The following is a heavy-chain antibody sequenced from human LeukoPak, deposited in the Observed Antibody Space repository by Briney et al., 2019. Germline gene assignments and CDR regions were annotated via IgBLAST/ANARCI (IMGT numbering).Heavy chain of an antibody. Sequence: GGSLRLSCAASGFTLSSNYMTWVRQAPGRGLEWVSVIYSGGSTYYADSVKGRFTTSRDNSKNPLYLQMNSLRTEDTAVYYCARSIAVGGNFDYWGQGTLVTVSS. D-gene: IGHD6-13*01. CDR2: IYSGGST. J-gene: IGHJ4*02. V-gene: IGHV3-53*01. CDR3: ARSIAVGGNFDY. CDR1: GFTLSSNY.